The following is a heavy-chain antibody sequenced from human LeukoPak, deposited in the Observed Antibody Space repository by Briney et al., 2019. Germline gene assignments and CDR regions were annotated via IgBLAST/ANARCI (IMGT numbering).Heavy chain of an antibody. CDR3: ARAYCSSTSCPKYYYYMDV. Sequence: ASVKVSCKASGYTFTGYYMHWVRQAPGQGLEWMGIINPSGGSTSYAQKLQGRVTMTRDTSTSTVYMELSSLRSEDTAVYYCARAYCSSTSCPKYYYYMDVWGKGTTVTVSS. CDR1: GYTFTGYY. V-gene: IGHV1-46*01. CDR2: INPSGGST. J-gene: IGHJ6*03. D-gene: IGHD2-2*01.